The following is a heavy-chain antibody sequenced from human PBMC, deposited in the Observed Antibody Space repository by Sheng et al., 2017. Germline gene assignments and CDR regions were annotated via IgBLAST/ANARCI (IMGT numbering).Heavy chain of an antibody. D-gene: IGHD1-26*01. CDR1: GGSISSGSYY. CDR2: MHSSGGI. J-gene: IGHJ4*02. V-gene: IGHV4-61*02. CDR3: ARVRPHVGAPDY. Sequence: QVQLQESGPGLVKPSQTLSLTCTVSGGSISSGSYYWSWARQPAGKRLEWIGRMHSSGGINYNPSLKSRVTISADRSKNQFSLKVTSVTAADTAVYYCARVRPHVGAPDYWGQGTLVTVSS.